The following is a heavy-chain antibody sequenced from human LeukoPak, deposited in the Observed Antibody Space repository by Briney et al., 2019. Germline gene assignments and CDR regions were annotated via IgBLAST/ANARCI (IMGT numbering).Heavy chain of an antibody. CDR3: AKQGGNWVSFIDY. D-gene: IGHD7-27*01. V-gene: IGHV3-23*01. CDR1: GFTFSSYA. Sequence: GGSLRLSCAASGFTFSSYAMSWVRQAPGKGLEWVSVISGSGGSTYYADSVKGRFTISRDNSKNTLYLQMNSLRAEDTAVYYCAKQGGNWVSFIDYWGQGTLVTVSS. CDR2: ISGSGGST. J-gene: IGHJ4*02.